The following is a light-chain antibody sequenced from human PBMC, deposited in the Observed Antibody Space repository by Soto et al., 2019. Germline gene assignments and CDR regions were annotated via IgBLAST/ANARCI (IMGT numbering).Light chain of an antibody. CDR1: QSVSSNY. J-gene: IGKJ4*01. CDR2: GAS. CDR3: QQYGSSPPLT. Sequence: EIVLTQSPGTLSLSPGERATLSCRASQSVSSNYLAWYQQKPGQAPRLLIYGASSRATGIPDRFSGSGSGTDLTLTISRLEPEDFVVYYCQQYGSSPPLTFGGGTKVEIK. V-gene: IGKV3-20*01.